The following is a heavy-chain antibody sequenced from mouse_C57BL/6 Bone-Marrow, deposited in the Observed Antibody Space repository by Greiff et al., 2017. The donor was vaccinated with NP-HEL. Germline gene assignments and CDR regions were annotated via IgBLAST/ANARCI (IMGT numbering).Heavy chain of an antibody. CDR2: INPSTGGT. Sequence: VQLKESGPELVKPGASVKISCKASGYSFTGYYMNWVKQSPEKSLEWIGEINPSTGGTTYNQKFKAKATLTVDKSSSTAYMQLKSLTSEDSAVYYCARSRVYDGYPFAYWGQGTLVTVSA. D-gene: IGHD2-3*01. V-gene: IGHV1-42*01. CDR1: GYSFTGYY. J-gene: IGHJ3*01. CDR3: ARSRVYDGYPFAY.